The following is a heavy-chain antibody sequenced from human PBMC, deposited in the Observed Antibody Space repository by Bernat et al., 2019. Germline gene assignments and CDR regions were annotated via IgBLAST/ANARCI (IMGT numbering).Heavy chain of an antibody. Sequence: EVQLVESGGGLVQPGGSLRLSCAASGFTFSSYWMSWVCQAPGKGLEWVANIKQDGSEKYYVDSVKGRFTISRDNAKNSLYLQMNSLRAEDTAVYYCARDPPYSSSSMDVWGKGTTVTVSS. CDR2: IKQDGSEK. J-gene: IGHJ6*03. D-gene: IGHD6-6*01. CDR1: GFTFSSYW. CDR3: ARDPPYSSSSMDV. V-gene: IGHV3-7*03.